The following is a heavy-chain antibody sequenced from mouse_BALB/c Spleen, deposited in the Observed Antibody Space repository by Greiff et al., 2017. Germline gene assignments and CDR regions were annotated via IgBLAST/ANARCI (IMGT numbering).Heavy chain of an antibody. Sequence: VQLQQPGAELVRPGASVKLSCKASGYSFTSYWMNWVKQRPGQGLEWIGAIYPGNSDTSYNQKFKGKAKLTAVTSASTAYMELSSLTNEDSAVYYCTRGPNYYGSSTWFAYWGQGTLVTVSA. V-gene: IGHV1-5*01. J-gene: IGHJ3*01. D-gene: IGHD1-1*01. CDR2: IYPGNSDT. CDR3: TRGPNYYGSSTWFAY. CDR1: GYSFTSYW.